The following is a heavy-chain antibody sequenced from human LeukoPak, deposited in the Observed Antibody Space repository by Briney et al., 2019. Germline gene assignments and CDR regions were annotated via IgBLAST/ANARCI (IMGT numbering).Heavy chain of an antibody. CDR3: ARGRGWGILDY. CDR1: GYPFTSYD. Sequence: ASVKVSCKTSGYPFTSYDIHWVRQAAGHGLEWMSWMTPNSEKRAYAQKFQGRVTMTTNTSIDTAYMELSSLTFDDTAIYYCARGRGWGILDYWGQGHLVTVSS. D-gene: IGHD6-19*01. V-gene: IGHV1-8*01. CDR2: MTPNSEKR. J-gene: IGHJ4*02.